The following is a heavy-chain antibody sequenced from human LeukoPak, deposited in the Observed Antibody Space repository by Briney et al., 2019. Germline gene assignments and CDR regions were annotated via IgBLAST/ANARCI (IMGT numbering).Heavy chain of an antibody. V-gene: IGHV4-4*09. CDR1: GGSISSYF. D-gene: IGHD6-6*01. CDR2: IYTSGST. Sequence: SETLSLTCTVSGGSISSYFWSWIRQPPGKGLEWIGYIYTSGSTNYNPSLKSRVTISVDTSKNQFSLHLSSVTAADTAVYYCARSYTTSSPFDYWGQGTLATVSS. CDR3: ARSYTTSSPFDY. J-gene: IGHJ4*02.